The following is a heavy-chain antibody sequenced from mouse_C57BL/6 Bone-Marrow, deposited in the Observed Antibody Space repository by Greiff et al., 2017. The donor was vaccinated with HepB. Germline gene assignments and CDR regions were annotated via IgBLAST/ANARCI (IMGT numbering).Heavy chain of an antibody. Sequence: QVQLQQPGAELVRPGTSVKLSCKASGYTFTSYWMHWVKQRPGQGLEWIGVIDPSDSYTNYNQKFKGKATLTVDTSSSTAYMQLSSLTSEDSAVYYCARLWLYNGYLWYFDVWGTGTTVTVSS. D-gene: IGHD2-3*01. CDR2: IDPSDSYT. CDR3: ARLWLYNGYLWYFDV. V-gene: IGHV1-59*01. J-gene: IGHJ1*03. CDR1: GYTFTSYW.